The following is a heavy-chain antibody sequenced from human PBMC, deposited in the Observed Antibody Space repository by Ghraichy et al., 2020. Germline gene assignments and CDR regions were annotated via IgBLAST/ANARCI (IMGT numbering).Heavy chain of an antibody. V-gene: IGHV4-30-2*01. CDR1: GGSINNIYS. CDR3: ARDQHPGADLGWFDP. Sequence: SETLSLTCVVSGGSINNIYSWSWIRQPPGKGLEWIGYIHHSGSTSYNPSLKSRVTISVDRSKNQISLKVTSVTAADTAVYYCARDQHPGADLGWFDPWGQGTLVTVAS. D-gene: IGHD3-16*01. J-gene: IGHJ5*02. CDR2: IHHSGST.